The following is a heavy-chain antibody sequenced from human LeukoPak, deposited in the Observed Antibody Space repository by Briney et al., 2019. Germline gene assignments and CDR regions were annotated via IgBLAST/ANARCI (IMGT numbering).Heavy chain of an antibody. CDR3: ARGPSIVATMFSDAFDI. D-gene: IGHD5-12*01. V-gene: IGHV4-34*01. J-gene: IGHJ3*02. CDR2: INHSGST. Sequence: SETLSLTCTVSGGSISSYYWSWIRQPPGKGLEWIGEINHSGSTNYNPSLKSRVTISVDTSKNQFSLKLSSVTAADTAVYYCARGPSIVATMFSDAFDIWGQGTMVTVSS. CDR1: GGSISSYY.